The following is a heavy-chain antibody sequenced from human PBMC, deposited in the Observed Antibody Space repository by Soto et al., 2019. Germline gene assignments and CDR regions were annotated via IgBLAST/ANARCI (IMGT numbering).Heavy chain of an antibody. CDR1: GESFSGYS. D-gene: IGHD2-15*01. CDR2: INQSGST. CDR3: ATLISDY. V-gene: IGHV4-34*01. J-gene: IGHJ4*02. Sequence: QVQLQQWGAGLLKPSETLSLTCAVYGESFSGYSWSWIRQPPGKGPEWLGEINQSGSTNYNPSLKSRVTISLDTSKNQFSLRLSSGTAADSAIYYCATLISDYWGQGTLVIVSS.